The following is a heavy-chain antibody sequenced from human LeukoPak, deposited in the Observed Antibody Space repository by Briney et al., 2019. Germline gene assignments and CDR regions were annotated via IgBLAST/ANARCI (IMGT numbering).Heavy chain of an antibody. Sequence: GASVKVSCKASGYTFTDYYMHWVRQAPGQGLEWMGWINPSSGGTNYAQKFQGRVTMTRDTSISTAYMELSRLRSDDTAVYYCASGGTGYSYGWRNPTKSWFDPWGQGTLVTVSS. V-gene: IGHV1-2*02. J-gene: IGHJ5*02. CDR1: GYTFTDYY. D-gene: IGHD5-18*01. CDR2: INPSSGGT. CDR3: ASGGTGYSYGWRNPTKSWFDP.